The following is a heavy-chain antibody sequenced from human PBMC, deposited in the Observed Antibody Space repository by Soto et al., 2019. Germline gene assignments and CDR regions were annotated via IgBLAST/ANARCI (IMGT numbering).Heavy chain of an antibody. CDR3: ARDKGVTRAYYMDV. V-gene: IGHV3-21*01. CDR2: ISSSSYI. CDR1: GFTFSSYS. D-gene: IGHD2-8*01. J-gene: IGHJ6*03. Sequence: EVQLVESGGGLVKPGGSLRLSCAASGFTFSSYSMNWVRQAPGKGLEWVSSISSSSYIYYADSVKGRFTISRDNAKNSLYLQMNSLRAEDTAVYYCARDKGVTRAYYMDVWGKGTTVTVSS.